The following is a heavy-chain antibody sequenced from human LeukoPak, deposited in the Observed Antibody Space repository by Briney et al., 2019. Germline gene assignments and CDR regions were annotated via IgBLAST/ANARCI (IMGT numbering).Heavy chain of an antibody. J-gene: IGHJ4*02. D-gene: IGHD6-13*01. CDR2: ISGSGGGT. CDR3: ARRGAAGTYYFDY. V-gene: IGHV3-23*01. Sequence: GGSLRLSCAASGFTFSSYVMSWVRQAPWKGQEWVSAISGSGGGTYYADSVKGRFTISRDNSKNTLYLQTNSLRAEDTAVYYCARRGAAGTYYFDYWGQGTLVTVSS. CDR1: GFTFSSYV.